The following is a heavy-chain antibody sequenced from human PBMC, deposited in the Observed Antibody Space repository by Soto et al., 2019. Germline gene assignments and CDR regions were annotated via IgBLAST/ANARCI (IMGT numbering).Heavy chain of an antibody. D-gene: IGHD6-13*01. Sequence: ASGKVSCKASGYTFTSYGISWVRQAPGQGLEWMGWISAYNGNTNYAQKLQGRVTITADESTSTAYMELRSLRSDDTAVYYCASGSIAEHPGLDYWGQGTLVTVSS. CDR2: ISAYNGNT. J-gene: IGHJ4*02. CDR3: ASGSIAEHPGLDY. V-gene: IGHV1-18*01. CDR1: GYTFTSYG.